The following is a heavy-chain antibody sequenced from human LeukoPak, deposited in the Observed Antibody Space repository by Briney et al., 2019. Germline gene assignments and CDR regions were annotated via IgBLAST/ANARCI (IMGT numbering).Heavy chain of an antibody. D-gene: IGHD3-10*01. Sequence: ASVKVSCKASGGTFSSYAISWVRQAPGQGLEWMGGIIPIFGTANYAQKFQGRVTITADESTSTAYMELSSLRSEDTAVYYCARTHSITVVWGVVMSEPYYFDYWGQGTLVTVSS. CDR2: IIPIFGTA. CDR3: ARTHSITVVWGVVMSEPYYFDY. V-gene: IGHV1-69*13. CDR1: GGTFSSYA. J-gene: IGHJ4*02.